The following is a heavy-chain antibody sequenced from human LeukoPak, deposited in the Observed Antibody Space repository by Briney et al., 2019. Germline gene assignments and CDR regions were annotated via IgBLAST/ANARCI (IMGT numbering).Heavy chain of an antibody. CDR1: GFSVSNNY. CDR2: IYSGGST. V-gene: IGHV3-53*01. J-gene: IGHJ4*02. D-gene: IGHD1-26*01. Sequence: PGGSLRLSCAAPGFSVSNNYMSWVRQAPGKGLEWVSVIYSGGSTYYTDSVKGRFTISRDNSKNTLYLQMNSLRAEDTAIYYCARDLIVGVTSGAYWGQGTLVTVSS. CDR3: ARDLIVGVTSGAY.